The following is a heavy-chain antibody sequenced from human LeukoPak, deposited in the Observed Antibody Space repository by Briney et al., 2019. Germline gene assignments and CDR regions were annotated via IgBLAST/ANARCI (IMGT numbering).Heavy chain of an antibody. V-gene: IGHV3-30*04. CDR3: ARGLAVALSDY. CDR1: GFTFSIYA. CDR2: ISYDGSNK. Sequence: GGSLRLSCAASGFTFSIYAMHWVRQAPGKGLEWVAVISYDGSNKYYADSVKGRFTISRDNAKNSLYLQMNSLRAEDTAVYYCARGLAVALSDYWGQGTLVTVSS. D-gene: IGHD6-19*01. J-gene: IGHJ4*02.